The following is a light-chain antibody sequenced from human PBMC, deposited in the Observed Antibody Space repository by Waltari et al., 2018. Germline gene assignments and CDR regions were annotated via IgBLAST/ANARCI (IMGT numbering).Light chain of an antibody. V-gene: IGKV3-20*01. J-gene: IGKJ4*01. Sequence: EIVLTQSPGTLSLSPGEGATLSCRTSQTIGTTYLAWYQQKPGQAPTLLIYGAFSRATGIPDRFTGSGSGTDFSLTISSLEPEDFATYYCQQYDISPLTFGGGTKVEIK. CDR2: GAF. CDR1: QTIGTTY. CDR3: QQYDISPLT.